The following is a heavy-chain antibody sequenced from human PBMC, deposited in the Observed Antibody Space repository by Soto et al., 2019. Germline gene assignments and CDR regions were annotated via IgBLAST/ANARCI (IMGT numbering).Heavy chain of an antibody. J-gene: IGHJ4*02. V-gene: IGHV1-69*01. Sequence: QVQLVQSGAEVKRPGSSVNVSCEASGGTFSSLGFTWVRQAPGQGLEWMGGIIPISGRTTFAPKFLGRVTITADESTRTTNMELTALTSDDMAIYYCATRGTQGRWLEFADYWGQGTLVTVSS. CDR3: ATRGTQGRWLEFADY. CDR1: GGTFSSLG. CDR2: IIPISGRT. D-gene: IGHD5-12*01.